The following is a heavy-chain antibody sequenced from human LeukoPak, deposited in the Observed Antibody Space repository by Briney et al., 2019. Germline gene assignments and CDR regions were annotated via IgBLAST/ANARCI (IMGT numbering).Heavy chain of an antibody. Sequence: PGGSLRLSCAASGFTFSSYAMHWVRQAPGKGLEWVAVISYDGSNKYYADSVKGRFTISRDNSKNTLYLQMNSLRAEDTAVYYCAIDLRGGSVVATVTSSLGYWGQGTLVTVSS. CDR1: GFTFSSYA. V-gene: IGHV3-30-3*01. D-gene: IGHD4-17*01. CDR2: ISYDGSNK. J-gene: IGHJ4*02. CDR3: AIDLRGGSVVATVTSSLGY.